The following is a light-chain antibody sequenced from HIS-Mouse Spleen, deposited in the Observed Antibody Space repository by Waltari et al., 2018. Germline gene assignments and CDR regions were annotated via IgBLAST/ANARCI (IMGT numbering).Light chain of an antibody. J-gene: IGLJ2*01. CDR2: DVS. V-gene: IGLV2-11*01. Sequence: QSALTQPRSVSGSPGQSVTISCTVTSSDVGGYNYVSWYQQHPGKAPKLMIYDVSTRPSGVPDLFSGSKTGTTASLTISGLQAEDEADYYCCSYAGSYTLVFGGGTKLTVL. CDR1: SSDVGGYNY. CDR3: CSYAGSYTLV.